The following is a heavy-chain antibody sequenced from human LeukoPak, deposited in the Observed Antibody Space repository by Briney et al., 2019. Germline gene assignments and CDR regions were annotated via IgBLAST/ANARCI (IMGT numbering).Heavy chain of an antibody. J-gene: IGHJ4*02. V-gene: IGHV4-39*07. Sequence: PSETLSLTCSVSGGSIRSTTYYWGWIRQPPGKGLEWIGSIYYSGNTYYSPSLMSRVTITVDTSKNQFSLNLSSVTAADTAVYYCARAPHFFDTSGSRYYFDYWGQGALVTVSS. CDR3: ARAPHFFDTSGSRYYFDY. CDR2: IYYSGNT. D-gene: IGHD3-22*01. CDR1: GGSIRSTTYY.